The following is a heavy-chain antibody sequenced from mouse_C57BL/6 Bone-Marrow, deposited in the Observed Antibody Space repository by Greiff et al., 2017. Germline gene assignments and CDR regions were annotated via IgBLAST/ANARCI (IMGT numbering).Heavy chain of an antibody. CDR1: GYTFTSYW. Sequence: VKLQQPGTELVKPGASVKLSCKASGYTFTSYWMHWVKQRPGQGLEWIGNINPSNGGTNYNEKFKSKATLTVDKSSSTAYMQLSSLTSEDSAVYYCARGGGDLYYFDYWGQGTTLTVSS. V-gene: IGHV1-53*01. CDR3: ARGGGDLYYFDY. J-gene: IGHJ2*01. CDR2: INPSNGGT. D-gene: IGHD1-1*02.